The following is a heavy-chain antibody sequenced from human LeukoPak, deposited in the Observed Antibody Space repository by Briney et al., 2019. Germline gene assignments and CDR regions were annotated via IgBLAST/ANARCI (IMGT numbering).Heavy chain of an antibody. V-gene: IGHV4-4*02. CDR1: GGSISSSNW. D-gene: IGHD6-6*01. CDR3: ARSRWGAARLGLSDP. J-gene: IGHJ5*02. CDR2: IYHSGTT. Sequence: PSGTLSLTCAVSGGSISSSNWWSWVRQPPGKGLEWIGEIYHSGTTNYNPSLKSRVTISVDKSKNQFSLNLSSVTAADTAMYYCARSRWGAARLGLSDPWGQGTLVTVSS.